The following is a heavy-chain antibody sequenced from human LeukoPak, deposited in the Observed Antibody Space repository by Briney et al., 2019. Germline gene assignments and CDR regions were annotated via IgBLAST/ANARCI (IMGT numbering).Heavy chain of an antibody. D-gene: IGHD1-14*01. V-gene: IGHV3-9*01. CDR1: GFTFDDYA. J-gene: IGHJ4*02. CDR3: AKDIATGNRLYYFDY. CDR2: ISWNSGSI. Sequence: GGSLRLSCAASGFTFDDYAMHWVRQAPGKGLEWVSGISWNSGSIGYADSVKGRFTISRDNARNSLYLQMNSLRAEDTALYYCAKDIATGNRLYYFDYWGQGTLVTVSS.